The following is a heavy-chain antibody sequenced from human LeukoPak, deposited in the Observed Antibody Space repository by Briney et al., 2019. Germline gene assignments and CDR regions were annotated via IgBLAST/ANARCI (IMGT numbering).Heavy chain of an antibody. D-gene: IGHD2-2*02. CDR1: GYTFTSYG. V-gene: IGHV1-18*01. J-gene: IGHJ4*02. CDR3: ARGLFCSFTTCYTGDY. Sequence: ASVNVSCTASGYTFTSYGISWVRQAPGQGLEWMGWISAYNGNTNYAQKLQDRVTMTTDPSTSTAYMELRSLRSDDTAVYYCARGLFCSFTTCYTGDYWGQGTLVTVSS. CDR2: ISAYNGNT.